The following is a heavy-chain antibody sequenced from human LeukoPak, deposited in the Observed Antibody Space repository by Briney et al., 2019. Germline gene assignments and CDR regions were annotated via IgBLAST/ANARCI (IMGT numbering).Heavy chain of an antibody. CDR2: LYYSGST. D-gene: IGHD3-16*01. Sequence: SETLSLTCTVSGASISTYYWSWIRQPPGKGLEWIGYLYYSGSTTYSPSLKCRVTMSVDTSKSQFSLKLNSATAADWAIYYCARVRGNFETDWGQGTLVTFSS. CDR3: ARVRGNFETD. J-gene: IGHJ1*01. V-gene: IGHV4-59*01. CDR1: GASISTYY.